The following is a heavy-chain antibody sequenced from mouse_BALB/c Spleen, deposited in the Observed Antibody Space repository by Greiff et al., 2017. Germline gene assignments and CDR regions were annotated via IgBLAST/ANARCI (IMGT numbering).Heavy chain of an antibody. V-gene: IGHV5-17*02. D-gene: IGHD2-2*01. CDR2: ISSGSSTI. J-gene: IGHJ2*01. CDR3: ARWDGYVFDY. CDR1: GFTFSSFG. Sequence: EVMLVESGGGLVQPGGSRKLSCAASGFTFSSFGMHWVRQAPEKGLEWVAYISSGSSTIYYADTVKGRFTISRDNPKNTLFLQMTSLRSEDTAMYYCARWDGYVFDYWGQGTTLTVSS.